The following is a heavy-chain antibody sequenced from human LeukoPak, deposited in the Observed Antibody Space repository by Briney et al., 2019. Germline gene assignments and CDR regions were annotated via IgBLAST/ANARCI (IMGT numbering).Heavy chain of an antibody. CDR3: ARGTIVREDNRFDP. CDR1: GGTFSSYA. J-gene: IGHJ5*02. CDR2: IIPIFGTA. V-gene: IGHV1-69*13. D-gene: IGHD6-6*01. Sequence: GASVKVSCKASGGTFSSYAISWVRQAPGQGLVWMGGIIPIFGTANYAQKFQGRVTITADESTSTAYMELSSLRSEDTAVYYCARGTIVREDNRFDPWGQGTLVTVSS.